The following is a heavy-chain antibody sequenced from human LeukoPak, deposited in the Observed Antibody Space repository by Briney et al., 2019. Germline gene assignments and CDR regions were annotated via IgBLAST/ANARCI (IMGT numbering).Heavy chain of an antibody. J-gene: IGHJ4*02. CDR3: AREVRIFGAYYFDY. V-gene: IGHV3-20*01. Sequence: GGSLRLSCAASGFTFDDYGMSWVRQAPGKGLEWVSGINWNGGSTGYADSVKGRFTISRDNAKNSLYLQMNGLRAEDTALYHCAREVRIFGAYYFDYWGQGTLVTVSS. CDR1: GFTFDDYG. D-gene: IGHD3-10*02. CDR2: INWNGGST.